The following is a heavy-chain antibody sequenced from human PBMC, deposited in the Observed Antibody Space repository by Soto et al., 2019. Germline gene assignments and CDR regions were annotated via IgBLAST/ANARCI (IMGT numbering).Heavy chain of an antibody. CDR3: ATGLRFLEWLLNY. V-gene: IGHV1-24*01. Sequence: GASVKVSCKVSRYPPPELSMHWVRAAPGKGPEWMGGFDPEDGETIYAQKFQGRVTMTEDTSTDTAYMELSSLRSEDTAVYYCATGLRFLEWLLNYWGQGTLVTVSS. J-gene: IGHJ4*02. CDR1: RYPPPELS. D-gene: IGHD3-3*01. CDR2: FDPEDGET.